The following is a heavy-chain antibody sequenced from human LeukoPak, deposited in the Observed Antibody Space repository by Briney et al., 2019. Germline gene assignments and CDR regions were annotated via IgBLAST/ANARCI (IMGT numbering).Heavy chain of an antibody. CDR3: ARDTNLLWFGESPFRFDP. CDR1: GYTFTGYY. CDR2: INPNSGGT. V-gene: IGHV1-2*02. D-gene: IGHD3-10*01. J-gene: IGHJ5*02. Sequence: ASVKVSCKASGYTFTGYYMHWVRQAPGQGLEWMGWINPNSGGTNYAQKFQGRVTMTRDTSISTAYMELSRLRSDDTAVYYCARDTNLLWFGESPFRFDPWGQGTLVTVSS.